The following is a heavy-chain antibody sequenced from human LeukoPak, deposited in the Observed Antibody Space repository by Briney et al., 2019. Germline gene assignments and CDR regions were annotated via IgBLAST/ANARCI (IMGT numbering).Heavy chain of an antibody. J-gene: IGHJ4*02. D-gene: IGHD1-26*01. CDR3: AGLVGRYNSGLYYYYSDY. Sequence: SGTLSLTCTVSGDSINSLDLWSWVRQPPGKGLEWIGEMYLSGTTHSNPSVKSRVTISIDKSKNQFFLNLSSVTAADTAVYYCAGLVGRYNSGLYYYYSDYWGQGTLVTVSS. CDR1: GDSINSLDL. V-gene: IGHV4-4*02. CDR2: MYLSGTT.